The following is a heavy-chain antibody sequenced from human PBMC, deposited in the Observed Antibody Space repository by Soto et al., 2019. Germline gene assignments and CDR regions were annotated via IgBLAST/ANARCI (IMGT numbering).Heavy chain of an antibody. CDR1: GFTFSDYP. Sequence: QVQLVESGGGVVQPGRSLRLSCAASGFTFSDYPMHWVRQVSGKGLEWMAVISYNGRSILYADSVKGRFTISRDDPNNTLYLLMNSLRPEDTAVYFCARDLFRGAPDYLDHWGQGTPVTVTS. CDR2: ISYNGRSI. J-gene: IGHJ4*02. D-gene: IGHD1-26*01. CDR3: ARDLFRGAPDYLDH. V-gene: IGHV3-30*04.